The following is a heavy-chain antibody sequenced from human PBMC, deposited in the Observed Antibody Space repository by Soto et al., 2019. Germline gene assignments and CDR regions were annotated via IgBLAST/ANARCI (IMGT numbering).Heavy chain of an antibody. J-gene: IGHJ4*02. D-gene: IGHD2-15*01. V-gene: IGHV1-69*08. CDR2: IIPILGIA. Sequence: QVQLVQSGAEVKKPGSSVKVSCKASGGTFSSYTISWVRQAPGQGLEWMGRIIPILGIANYAQKFQGRVTITADKSTSTAYMELSSLRSEDTAVYYCAREHLRVVVAATPIRYFDYWGQGTLVTVSS. CDR1: GGTFSSYT. CDR3: AREHLRVVVAATPIRYFDY.